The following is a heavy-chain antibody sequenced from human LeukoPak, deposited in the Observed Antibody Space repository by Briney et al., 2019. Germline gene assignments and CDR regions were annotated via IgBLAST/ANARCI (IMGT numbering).Heavy chain of an antibody. CDR1: GFTVSSNY. D-gene: IGHD2-2*01. Sequence: PGGSLRLSCAASGFTVSSNYMSWVRQAPGKGLEWVSVIYSGGSTYYADSVKGRFTISRHNPKNTLYLQMNSLRAEDTAVYYCARGSTSYYYGMDVWGQGTTVTVSS. CDR2: IYSGGST. J-gene: IGHJ6*02. V-gene: IGHV3-53*04. CDR3: ARGSTSYYYGMDV.